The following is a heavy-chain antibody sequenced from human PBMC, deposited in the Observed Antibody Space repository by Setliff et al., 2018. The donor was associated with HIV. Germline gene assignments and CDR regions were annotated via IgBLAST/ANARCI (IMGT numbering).Heavy chain of an antibody. CDR1: GYSFTSYW. D-gene: IGHD1-26*01. J-gene: IGHJ3*02. Sequence: GASLKISCKGSGYSFTSYWIGWVRQMPGKGLEWMGVIYPGDSDTRYSPSSQGQVTISVDKSISTAYLQWSSLRASDIAMYYCARVIVGASDAFDIWGQGTMVTVSS. V-gene: IGHV5-51*01. CDR3: ARVIVGASDAFDI. CDR2: IYPGDSDT.